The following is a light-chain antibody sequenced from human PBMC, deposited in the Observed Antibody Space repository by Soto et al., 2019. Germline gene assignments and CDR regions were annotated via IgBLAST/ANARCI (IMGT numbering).Light chain of an antibody. CDR1: QSVSTKN. J-gene: IGKJ2*01. V-gene: IGKV3-20*01. Sequence: EIVLTQSPATLSLAPGDRANLSCRASQSVSTKNLAWYQQKPGQAPRLLIFGASSRATGISDRFSGSASGTYFSLTSSRLEPEDFTVYYCQQDGSSPPYTFGQGTKVEIK. CDR2: GAS. CDR3: QQDGSSPPYT.